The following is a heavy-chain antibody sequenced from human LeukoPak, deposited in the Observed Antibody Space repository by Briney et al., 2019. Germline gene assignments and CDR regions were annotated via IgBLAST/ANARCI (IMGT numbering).Heavy chain of an antibody. CDR2: ICTSSSYI. Sequence: GGSLRLSCAASGFNFDTFVMNWVRQAPGKGLEWVSSICTSSSYIYYADSVKGRFTISRDNAKNYTAVYFCTRESGDSYLSSYYYGMDVWGQGTTVTVS. CDR3: YYGMDV. V-gene: IGHV3-21*01. D-gene: IGHD2-8*01. J-gene: IGHJ6*02. CDR1: GFNFDTFV.